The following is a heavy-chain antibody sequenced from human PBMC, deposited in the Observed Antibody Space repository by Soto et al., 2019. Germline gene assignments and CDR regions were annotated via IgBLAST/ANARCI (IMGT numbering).Heavy chain of an antibody. J-gene: IGHJ3*02. CDR1: GFTFSSYA. D-gene: IGHD6-19*01. Sequence: GGSLRLSCAASGFTFSSYAMHWVRQAPGKGLEWVAVISYDGSDKYYADSVKGRFTISRDNSKNTLYLQMNSLRAEDTAVYYCARDPGSGWYSSYAFDIWGQGTMVTVSS. CDR2: ISYDGSDK. CDR3: ARDPGSGWYSSYAFDI. V-gene: IGHV3-30-3*01.